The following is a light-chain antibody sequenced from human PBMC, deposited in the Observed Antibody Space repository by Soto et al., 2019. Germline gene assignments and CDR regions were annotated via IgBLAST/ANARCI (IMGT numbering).Light chain of an antibody. CDR2: GAS. V-gene: IGKV3-20*01. CDR3: QQYGSSPIIS. Sequence: ESVLTQSPGTLSLSPGERATLSCRASQSVSSNHLAWSQQKGGQPHRLIIYGASSSATGTTGRFSGSGSGTDFTLTITRLEPEDFAVYHCQQYGSSPIISFGQGTRLEIK. CDR1: QSVSSNH. J-gene: IGKJ5*01.